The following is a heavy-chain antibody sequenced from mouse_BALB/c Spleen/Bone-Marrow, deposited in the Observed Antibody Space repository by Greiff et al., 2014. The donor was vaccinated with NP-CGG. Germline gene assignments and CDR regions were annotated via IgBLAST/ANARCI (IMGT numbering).Heavy chain of an antibody. Sequence: GSELVRPGASVKLFCKASGYTFTSYWMHWVKQRPGQGLEWIGNIYPGSGSTNYDEKFKSKATLTVDTSSSTAYMQLSSLTSEDSAVYYCTREGPTGTGGDYWGQGTTLTVSS. D-gene: IGHD4-1*02. CDR2: IYPGSGST. CDR3: TREGPTGTGGDY. J-gene: IGHJ2*01. V-gene: IGHV1S22*01. CDR1: GYTFTSYW.